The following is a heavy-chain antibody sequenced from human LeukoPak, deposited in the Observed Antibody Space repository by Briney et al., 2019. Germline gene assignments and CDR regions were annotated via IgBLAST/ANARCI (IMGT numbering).Heavy chain of an antibody. D-gene: IGHD3-10*01. CDR3: AKDLYGSGSYYFDY. J-gene: IGHJ4*02. Sequence: ASVKVSCKASGYTFTSYGISWVRQAPGQGLEWMGWISAYNGNTNYAQKLQGRVTMTTDTSTSTAYMELRSRRSDDTAVYYCAKDLYGSGSYYFDYWGQGTLVTVSS. CDR1: GYTFTSYG. V-gene: IGHV1-18*01. CDR2: ISAYNGNT.